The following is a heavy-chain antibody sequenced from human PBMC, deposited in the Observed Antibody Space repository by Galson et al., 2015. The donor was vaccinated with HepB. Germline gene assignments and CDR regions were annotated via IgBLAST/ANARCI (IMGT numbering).Heavy chain of an antibody. CDR2: INPNSGGT. CDR3: ARVVTMVRGDAFDI. D-gene: IGHD3-10*01. CDR1: GYTFTGYY. V-gene: IGHV1-2*02. J-gene: IGHJ3*02. Sequence: SVKVSCKASGYTFTGYYMHWVRQAPGQGLEWMGWINPNSGGTNYAQKFQGRVTMTRDTSISTAYMELSRLRSDDTAVYYCARVVTMVRGDAFDIWGQGTMVTVSS.